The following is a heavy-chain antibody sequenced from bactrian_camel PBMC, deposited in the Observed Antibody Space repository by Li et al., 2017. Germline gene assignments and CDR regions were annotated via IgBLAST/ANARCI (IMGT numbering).Heavy chain of an antibody. Sequence: VQLVESGGGSVQAGGSLRLSCVAPGYASSSMYMGWFRQAPGSGRYGVAAIMTDGGRTYYSDFVKGRFTISQDNVKSTVYLQMNSLKPEDTAIYYCAAGRDYSGGIYLTQAEFEYWGQGTQVTVS. V-gene: IGHV3S40*01. CDR3: AAGRDYSGGIYLTQAEFEY. J-gene: IGHJ4*01. CDR2: IMTDGGRT. CDR1: GYASSSMY. D-gene: IGHD2*01.